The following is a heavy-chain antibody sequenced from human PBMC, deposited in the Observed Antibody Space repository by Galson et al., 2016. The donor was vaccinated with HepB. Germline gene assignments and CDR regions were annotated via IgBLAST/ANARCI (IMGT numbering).Heavy chain of an antibody. V-gene: IGHV4-4*02. CDR1: AGTFKNYAM. J-gene: IGHJ4*02. D-gene: IGHD3-22*01. CDR3: ARVGNYESSGYFDY. CDR2: IYHTGST. Sequence: SLRLSCAVSAGTFKNYAMNWVRQPPGKGLEWIGDIYHTGSTNYNPSLKSRVTISVDKSKNQFSLKLSSVTAADTAVYYCARVGNYESSGYFDYWGQGIRVTVSS.